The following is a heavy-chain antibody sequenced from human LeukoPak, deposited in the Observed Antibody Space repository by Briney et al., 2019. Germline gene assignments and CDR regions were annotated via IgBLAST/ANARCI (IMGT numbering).Heavy chain of an antibody. CDR1: GGSISSSSYY. D-gene: IGHD6-13*01. V-gene: IGHV4-39*01. CDR2: IYYSGST. J-gene: IGHJ6*03. Sequence: PSETLSLTCTVSGGSISSSSYYWGWIRQPPGKGLEWIGSIYYSGSTYYNPSLKSRVTISVDTSKNQFSLKLSSVTAADTAVYYCASLGVDSSSWYGYYYYYYMDVWGKGTTVTISS. CDR3: ASLGVDSSSWYGYYYYYYMDV.